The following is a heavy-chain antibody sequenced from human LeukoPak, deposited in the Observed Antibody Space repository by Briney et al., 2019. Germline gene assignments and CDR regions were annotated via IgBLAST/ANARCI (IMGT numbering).Heavy chain of an antibody. CDR2: HNGNT. J-gene: IGHJ4*02. CDR3: ATYYGGVGGRGH. D-gene: IGHD2-21*01. Sequence: SETLSLTCAVYGGSFSGYYWSWIRQAPGKGLEWIGHNGNTNYNPSLKSRVTISIDTSKNQFSLNLNTVTAADTAVYYCATYYGGVGGRGHWGPGTLVTVSS. V-gene: IGHV4-34*01. CDR1: GGSFSGYY.